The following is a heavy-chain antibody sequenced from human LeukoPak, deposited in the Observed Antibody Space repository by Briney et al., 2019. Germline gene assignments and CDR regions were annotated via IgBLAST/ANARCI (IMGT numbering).Heavy chain of an antibody. CDR2: ISGSGSSI. CDR1: GFTFSSYS. CDR3: ARDAITMIRGVIAF. D-gene: IGHD3-10*01. Sequence: GSLRLSCAASGFTFSSYSMNWVRQAPGKGLEWVSYISGSGSSIYYADSVKGRFTISRDNAKNSLYLQIHSLRAEDTAVYYCARDAITMIRGVIAFWGQGTLVTVSS. J-gene: IGHJ4*02. V-gene: IGHV3-48*04.